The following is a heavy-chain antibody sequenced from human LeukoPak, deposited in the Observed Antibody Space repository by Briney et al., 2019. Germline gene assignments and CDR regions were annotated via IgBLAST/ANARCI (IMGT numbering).Heavy chain of an antibody. CDR2: IISRSSYI. V-gene: IGHV3-21*01. Sequence: GGSLRLSCAASGFTFSSYSMNWVPQAPGKGLEWVSSIISRSSYIYYADSVKGRFTISRDNAKTSLYLQMNSLRAEDTAVYYCARDRYCSGGSCYWAGVDYWGQGTLVTVSS. CDR3: ARDRYCSGGSCYWAGVDY. J-gene: IGHJ4*02. D-gene: IGHD2-15*01. CDR1: GFTFSSYS.